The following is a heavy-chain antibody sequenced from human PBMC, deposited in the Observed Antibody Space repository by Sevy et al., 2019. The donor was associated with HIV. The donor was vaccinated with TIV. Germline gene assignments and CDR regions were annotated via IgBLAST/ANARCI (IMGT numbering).Heavy chain of an antibody. V-gene: IGHV4-34*01. CDR2: VNH. J-gene: IGHJ2*01. Sequence: SETLSLTCAVSGGPFSGFSWNWIRQPPGKGLEWIGEVNHYSPSLKSRATISLDTSKNQFSLKLHSVTAADTAFYFCARGVEGVVPSPILGLGPWSKYWSFDLWGRGTLVTVSS. CDR1: GGPFSGFS. CDR3: ARGVEGVVPSPILGLGPWSKYWSFDL. D-gene: IGHD2-2*02.